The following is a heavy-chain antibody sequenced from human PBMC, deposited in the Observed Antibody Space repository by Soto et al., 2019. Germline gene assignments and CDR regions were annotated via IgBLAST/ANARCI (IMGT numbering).Heavy chain of an antibody. V-gene: IGHV4-59*01. D-gene: IGHD2-15*01. J-gene: IGHJ6*02. Sequence: PPETLSLTCNVSGASMNTYFWSWIRQAPGRGLEWIGYISSSGIPTYTPSLKSRLTISVDASKNEFSLKLNSMAAADTATYYCARLFMAGAPGSYSTGLDVWGQGTTVTVSS. CDR1: GASMNTYF. CDR2: ISSSGIP. CDR3: ARLFMAGAPGSYSTGLDV.